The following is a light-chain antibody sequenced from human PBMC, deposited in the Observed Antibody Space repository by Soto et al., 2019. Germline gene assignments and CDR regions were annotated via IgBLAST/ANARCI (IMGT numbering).Light chain of an antibody. J-gene: IGLJ1*01. CDR1: SSDGGGYNY. Sequence: QSVRTQPASVSGSPGQSITISCTGTSSDGGGYNYVSWYQHHPGKAPKLMIYEVSNRPSGVSNRFSGSKSGNTASLTISGLQAEDEADYYCSSYTSSSTLNYVFGTGTKVTVL. CDR2: EVS. V-gene: IGLV2-14*01. CDR3: SSYTSSSTLNYV.